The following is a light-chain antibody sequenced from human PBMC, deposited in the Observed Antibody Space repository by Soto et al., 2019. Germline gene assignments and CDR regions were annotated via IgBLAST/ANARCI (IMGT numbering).Light chain of an antibody. J-gene: IGKJ4*01. CDR3: QQTNSFPLT. CDR2: SAS. V-gene: IGKV1-12*01. Sequence: DIQMPQSPSSVSASVGDRVTITCRASQDISSWLAWYQQKPGKAPKLLINSASSLQSGVPSTCSGSRSGTEFTLTICSLQPEDFAAYYCQQTNSFPLTCGGGTKVEIK. CDR1: QDISSW.